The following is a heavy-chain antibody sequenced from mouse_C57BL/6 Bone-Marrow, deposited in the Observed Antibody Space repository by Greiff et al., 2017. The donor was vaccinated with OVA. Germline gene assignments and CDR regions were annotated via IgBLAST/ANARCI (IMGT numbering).Heavy chain of an antibody. V-gene: IGHV1-39*01. CDR3: AFYYGSSYRYFDV. D-gene: IGHD1-1*01. J-gene: IGHJ1*03. CDR2: INPNYGTT. CDR1: GYSFTDYN. Sequence: LQQSGPELVKPGASVKISCKASGYSFTDYNMNWVKQSNGKSLEWIGVINPNYGTTSYNQKFKGKATLTVDQSPSTAYMQLNSLTSEDSAVYYCAFYYGSSYRYFDVWGTGTTVTVSS.